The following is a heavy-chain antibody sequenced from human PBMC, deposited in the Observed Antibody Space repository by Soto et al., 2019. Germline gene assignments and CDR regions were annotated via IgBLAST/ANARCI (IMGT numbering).Heavy chain of an antibody. V-gene: IGHV1-8*02. CDR3: ARVGYYYDSSGYYLSFDY. CDR1: GYTFTGYY. Sequence: EASVKVSCKASGYTFTGYYMHWVRQAPGQGLEWMGWMNPNSGNTGYAQKFQGRVTMTRNTSISTAYMELSSLRSEDTAVYYCARVGYYYDSSGYYLSFDYWGQGTLVTVSS. J-gene: IGHJ4*02. D-gene: IGHD3-22*01. CDR2: MNPNSGNT.